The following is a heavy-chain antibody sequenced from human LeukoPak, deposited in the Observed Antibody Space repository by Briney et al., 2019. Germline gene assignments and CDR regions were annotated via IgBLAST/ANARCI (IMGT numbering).Heavy chain of an antibody. D-gene: IGHD2-2*01. CDR1: GFTFDDYG. Sequence: GGSLRLSCAASGFTFDDYGMSWVRQAPGKGLEWVSGINRIGGGTGSADSVTGRFTISIYNAKNSLYLQMHSQSAKNTASADCSRNLVRGYYYYMDVWGKGTTVTVPS. J-gene: IGHJ6*03. CDR2: INRIGGGT. CDR3: SRNLVRGYYYYMDV. V-gene: IGHV3-20*01.